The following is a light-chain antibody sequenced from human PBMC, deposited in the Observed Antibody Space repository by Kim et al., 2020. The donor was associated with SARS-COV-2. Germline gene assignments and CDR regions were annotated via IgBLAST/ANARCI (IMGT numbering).Light chain of an antibody. CDR3: QQRTKWPLT. J-gene: IGKJ5*01. CDR1: QSVSSY. V-gene: IGKV3-11*01. Sequence: LSPGERATLSCRASQSVSSYLAWYQQKPGQAPRLLIYDASKRATGIPARFSGSGSGTDFTLTISSLEPEDFAVYYCQQRTKWPLTFGQGTRLEIK. CDR2: DAS.